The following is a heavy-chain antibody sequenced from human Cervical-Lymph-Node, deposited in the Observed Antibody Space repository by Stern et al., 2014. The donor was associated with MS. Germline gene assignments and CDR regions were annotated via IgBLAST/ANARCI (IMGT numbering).Heavy chain of an antibody. CDR3: ARDGDGYSSGWTYYFDY. CDR2: IWYDGSNT. Sequence: QVQLVQSGGGVVQPGRSLRLSCAASGFTFSSYGMHWVRQAPGKGLEWVAVIWYDGSNTYYADSVKGRFTISRDNSKNTLYLQMNSLRAEDTAVYYCARDGDGYSSGWTYYFDYWGQGTLVTVSS. CDR1: GFTFSSYG. J-gene: IGHJ4*02. V-gene: IGHV3-33*01. D-gene: IGHD6-19*01.